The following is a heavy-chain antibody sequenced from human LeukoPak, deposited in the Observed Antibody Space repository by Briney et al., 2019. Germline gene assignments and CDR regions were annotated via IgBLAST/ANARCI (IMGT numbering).Heavy chain of an antibody. CDR3: ATDQPTGLVSGPMDV. D-gene: IGHD3/OR15-3a*01. CDR1: GYTLTDLS. CDR2: FDPEDGET. J-gene: IGHJ6*02. V-gene: IGHV1-24*01. Sequence: ASVKVSCKVSGYTLTDLSMHWVRQAPGKGLEWMGGFDPEDGETIYAQKFQGRVTMTEDTSTDTAYMELSSLRSEDTAVYYCATDQPTGLVSGPMDVWGQGTTVTVSS.